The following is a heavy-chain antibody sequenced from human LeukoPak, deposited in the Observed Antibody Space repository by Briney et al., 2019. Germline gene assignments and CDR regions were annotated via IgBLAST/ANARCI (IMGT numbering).Heavy chain of an antibody. CDR2: IYYSGST. Sequence: SETLSLTCTVSGGSISSYYWSWIRQPPGKGLEWIGYIYYSGSTNYNPSLKSRVTISVDTSKNQFSLKLSSVTAADAAVYYCARVYYSRSYDYWYFDLWGRGTLVTVSS. CDR1: GGSISSYY. J-gene: IGHJ2*01. CDR3: ARVYYSRSYDYWYFDL. V-gene: IGHV4-59*01. D-gene: IGHD6-13*01.